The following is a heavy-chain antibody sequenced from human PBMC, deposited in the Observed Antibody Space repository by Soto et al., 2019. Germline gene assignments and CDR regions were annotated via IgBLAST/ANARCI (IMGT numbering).Heavy chain of an antibody. CDR2: IKSKTDGGTT. J-gene: IGHJ6*03. CDR3: TTGAVVPAATYYYYHYMDV. Sequence: GGSLRLSCAASGFTFSNAWMSWVRQAPGKGLEWVGRIKSKTDGGTTDYAAPVKGRFTISRDDSKNTLYLQMNSLKTEDTAVYYCTTGAVVPAATYYYYHYMDVWGKGTTVTVSS. V-gene: IGHV3-15*01. CDR1: GFTFSNAW. D-gene: IGHD2-2*01.